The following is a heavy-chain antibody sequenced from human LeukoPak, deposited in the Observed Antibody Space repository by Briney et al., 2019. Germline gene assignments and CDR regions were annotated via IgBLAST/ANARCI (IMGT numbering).Heavy chain of an antibody. D-gene: IGHD5-12*01. CDR2: IYPGDSDP. CDR3: AGMDIVATIDIGACDI. Sequence: GESLKISGKGSGYSFVSYWSGGVRQMPGKGLEWMGIIYPGDSDPRYSTSCQGQVTISDDQSNSNAYLQWSSLEASDTAMYSCAGMDIVATIDIGACDIWGQGTMVTVSS. V-gene: IGHV5-51*01. CDR1: GYSFVSYW. J-gene: IGHJ3*02.